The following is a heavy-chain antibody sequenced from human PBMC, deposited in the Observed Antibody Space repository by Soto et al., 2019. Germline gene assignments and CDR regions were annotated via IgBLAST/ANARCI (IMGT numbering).Heavy chain of an antibody. Sequence: QVQLVQSGAEEKKPGASVKVSCKASGYTFTSYTMNWVRQAPGQRLEWMGWINAGNGNIKYSEKFQGRVTITRDTPASTAYMELSSLRSEDTAVYYCARSPSLFIDYWGQGTLVTVSS. CDR2: INAGNGNI. J-gene: IGHJ4*02. CDR1: GYTFTSYT. D-gene: IGHD3-10*01. V-gene: IGHV1-3*05. CDR3: ARSPSLFIDY.